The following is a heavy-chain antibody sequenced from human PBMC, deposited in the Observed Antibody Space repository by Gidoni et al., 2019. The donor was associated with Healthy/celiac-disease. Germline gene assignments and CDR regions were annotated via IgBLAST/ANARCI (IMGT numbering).Heavy chain of an antibody. CDR1: GFTFSSYS. V-gene: IGHV3-21*01. D-gene: IGHD5-12*01. J-gene: IGHJ4*02. CDR3: VLALLQEDY. CDR2: ISSSSSYI. Sequence: EVQLVESGGGLFKPGGSLRLSCAASGFTFSSYSMNWVRQAPGKGLECVSSISSSSSYIYYADSVKGRFTISRDNAKNSLYLKMNSMRAEDTAVYYCVLALLQEDYWGQGTLVTVSS.